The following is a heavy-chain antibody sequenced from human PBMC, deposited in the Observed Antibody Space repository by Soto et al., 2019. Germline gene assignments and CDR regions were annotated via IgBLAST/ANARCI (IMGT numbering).Heavy chain of an antibody. CDR2: IYDNGNT. CDR1: GGSITRGGYS. CDR3: ARWSPLYGMDV. Sequence: QLQLQEYGSGLVKPSQTLSLMCDVSGGSITRGGYSWSWIRQLPGKGLEWLGYIYDNGNTYYNASLKSRVTISVDRSKNQFSLNLTSVTAAATAVYYCARWSPLYGMDVWGQGATVTVSS. J-gene: IGHJ6*02. V-gene: IGHV4-30-2*01. D-gene: IGHD3-3*01.